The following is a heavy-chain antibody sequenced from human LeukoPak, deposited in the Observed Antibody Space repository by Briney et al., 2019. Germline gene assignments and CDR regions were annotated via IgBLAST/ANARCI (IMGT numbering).Heavy chain of an antibody. J-gene: IGHJ6*04. CDR2: IYHSGST. CDR1: GYSISSGYY. D-gene: IGHD6-13*01. CDR3: ASATSLVYYGMDV. V-gene: IGHV4-38-2*01. Sequence: SETLSLTCAVSGYSISSGYYWGWIRQPPGKGLEWIGSIYHSGSTYHNPSHKSRVTISVDTSRNQFSLKLSSVTAADTAVYYCASATSLVYYGMDVWGKGTTVTVSS.